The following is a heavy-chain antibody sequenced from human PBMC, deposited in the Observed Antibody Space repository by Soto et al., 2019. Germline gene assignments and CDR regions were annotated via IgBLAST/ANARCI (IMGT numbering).Heavy chain of an antibody. J-gene: IGHJ4*02. D-gene: IGHD4-17*01. CDR2: SGSGGST. V-gene: IGHV3-23*01. CDR3: AKLSARDYGDQIDS. Sequence: GGSLRLSCAASGFAFSTYVMTWVRQAPGMGLEWVSTSGSGGSTYYADSVKGRFTISRDNSKNTLYLQLSSLRADDTAVYYCAKLSARDYGDQIDSWGQGTLVTVSS. CDR1: GFAFSTYV.